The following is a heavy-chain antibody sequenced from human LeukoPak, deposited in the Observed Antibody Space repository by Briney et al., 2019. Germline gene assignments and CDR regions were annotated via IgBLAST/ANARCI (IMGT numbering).Heavy chain of an antibody. CDR3: ARDDDRAREIDY. CDR2: IIPILNIT. V-gene: IGHV1-69*04. J-gene: IGHJ4*02. Sequence: SVKVSCKASRGTFIKYAISWVRQAPGQGLEWMGRIIPILNITHYAQKFQGRVTIAADKSTSTAYMELSSLRSEDTAVYYCARDDDRAREIDYWGQGTLVTVSS. D-gene: IGHD3-22*01. CDR1: RGTFIKYA.